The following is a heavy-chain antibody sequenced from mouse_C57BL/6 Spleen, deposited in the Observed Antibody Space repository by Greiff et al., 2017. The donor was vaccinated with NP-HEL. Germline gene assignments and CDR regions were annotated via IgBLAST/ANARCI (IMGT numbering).Heavy chain of an antibody. Sequence: QVQLKESGPELVKPGASVKISCKASGYSFTSYYIHWVKQRPGQGLEWIGWIYPGSGNTKYNEKFKGKATLTADTSSSTAYMQLSSLTSEDSAVYYCARGYYGSSEAWFAYWGQGTLVTVSA. CDR2: IYPGSGNT. J-gene: IGHJ3*01. CDR1: GYSFTSYY. D-gene: IGHD1-1*01. CDR3: ARGYYGSSEAWFAY. V-gene: IGHV1-66*01.